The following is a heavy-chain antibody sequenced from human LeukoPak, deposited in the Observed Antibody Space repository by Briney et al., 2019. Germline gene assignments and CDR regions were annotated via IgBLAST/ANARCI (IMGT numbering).Heavy chain of an antibody. CDR3: ARHLTPIFGVVGCAFDI. CDR2: IYYSGST. J-gene: IGHJ3*02. CDR1: GGSTSSYY. Sequence: SETLSLTCTVSGGSTSSYYWSWIRQPPGKGLEWIGYIYYSGSTNYNPSLKSRVTISVDTSKNQFSLKLSSVTAADTAVYYCARHLTPIFGVVGCAFDIWGQGTMVTVSS. D-gene: IGHD3-3*01. V-gene: IGHV4-59*08.